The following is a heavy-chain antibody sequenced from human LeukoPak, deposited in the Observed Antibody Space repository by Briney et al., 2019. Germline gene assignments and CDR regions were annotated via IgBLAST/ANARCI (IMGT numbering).Heavy chain of an antibody. CDR3: ASGYYYDSSGPPDYFDY. D-gene: IGHD3-22*01. V-gene: IGHV3-7*01. CDR2: IKQDGSEK. Sequence: GSLRLSCAASGFTFSSYWMSWVRQAPGKGLEWVANIKQDGSEKYYVDSVKGRFTMSRDNAKNSVYLQMNSLRAEDTAVYYCASGYYYDSSGPPDYFDYWGQGTLVTVSS. CDR1: GFTFSSYW. J-gene: IGHJ4*02.